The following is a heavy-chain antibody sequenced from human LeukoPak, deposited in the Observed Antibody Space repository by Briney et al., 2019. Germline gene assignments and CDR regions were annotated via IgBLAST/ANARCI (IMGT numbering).Heavy chain of an antibody. CDR2: IYPGDSDT. CDR1: GYTFTSYW. Sequence: ASVKVSCKASGYTFTSYWIGWVRQMPGKGLEWMGIIYPGDSDTRYSPSFQGQVTISADKSSSIVYLQWSSLKASDTAMYYCARSTTVIDYWGQGTLVTVSS. J-gene: IGHJ4*02. CDR3: ARSTTVIDY. D-gene: IGHD4-17*01. V-gene: IGHV5-51*01.